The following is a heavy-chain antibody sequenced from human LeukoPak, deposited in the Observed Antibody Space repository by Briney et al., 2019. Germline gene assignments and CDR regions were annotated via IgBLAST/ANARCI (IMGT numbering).Heavy chain of an antibody. V-gene: IGHV4-4*07. CDR1: GGSISSYY. CDR3: ARDHPTWSGYSLRQNYYYYMDV. J-gene: IGHJ6*03. D-gene: IGHD3-3*01. CDR2: IYTSGST. Sequence: SETLSLTCTVSGGSISSYYWSWIRQPAGKGLEWIGRIYTSGSTNYNPSLKSRVTMSVDTSKNQFSLKLSSVTAADTAVYYCARDHPTWSGYSLRQNYYYYMDVWGKGTTVTASS.